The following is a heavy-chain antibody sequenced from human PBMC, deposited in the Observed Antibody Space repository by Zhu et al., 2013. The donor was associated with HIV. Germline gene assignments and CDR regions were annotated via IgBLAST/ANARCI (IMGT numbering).Heavy chain of an antibody. D-gene: IGHD3-22*01. V-gene: IGHV1-69*01. J-gene: IGHJ6*02. CDR1: GGTFSSYA. CDR3: ASWTHYDSEYLGIGGYYYGMDV. Sequence: QVQLVQSGAEVKKPGSSVKVSCKASGGTFSSYAISWVRQAPGQGLEWMGGIIPIFGTANYAQKFQGRVTITADESTSTAYMELSSLRSEDTAVYYCASWTHYDSEYLGIGGYYYGMDVWGQGTTVTVSS. CDR2: IIPIFGTA.